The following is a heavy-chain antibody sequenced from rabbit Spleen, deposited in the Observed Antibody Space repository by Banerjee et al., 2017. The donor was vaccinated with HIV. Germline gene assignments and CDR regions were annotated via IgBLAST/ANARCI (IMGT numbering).Heavy chain of an antibody. CDR3: ASAYSDIYFNL. CDR2: IYTGSSGST. CDR1: GFSFSSRYY. J-gene: IGHJ4*01. Sequence: QEQLEESGGDLVKPGASLTLTCTASGFSFSSRYYMCWVRQAPGKGLEWIGTIYTGSSGSTYYASWAKGRFTISKTASTTVTLQMTSLTAADTATYFCASAYSDIYFNLWGPGTLVTVS. D-gene: IGHD6-1*01. V-gene: IGHV1S45*01.